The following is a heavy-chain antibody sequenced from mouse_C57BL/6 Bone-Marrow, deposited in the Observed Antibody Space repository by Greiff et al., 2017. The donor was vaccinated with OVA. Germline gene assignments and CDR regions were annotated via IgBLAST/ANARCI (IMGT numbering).Heavy chain of an antibody. CDR3: ARSITTVDYYDY. CDR1: GYNIKNTY. D-gene: IGHD1-1*01. V-gene: IGHV14-3*01. J-gene: IGHJ2*01. Sequence: VQLQQSVAELVRPGASVKLSCTASGYNIKNTYMHWVKQRPEHGLEWIGKIDPSNGNTNYAPKFKGKATMTADNSSNTAYLQLSSLTSEDTAIYYCARSITTVDYYDYWGKGTTLTASS. CDR2: IDPSNGNT.